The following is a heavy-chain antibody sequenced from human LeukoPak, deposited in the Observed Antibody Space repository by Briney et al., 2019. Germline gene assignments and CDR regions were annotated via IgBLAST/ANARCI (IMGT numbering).Heavy chain of an antibody. Sequence: GGSLRLSCAASGFTFRNYWMSWVRQAPGKGLEWVANIKQDGSEKYYVDSVKGRFTISRDNAKNSLYLQMNSLRAGDTAVYYCARAAYSSTWYSRYFDLWGRGTLVTVSS. CDR3: ARAAYSSTWYSRYFDL. CDR1: GFTFRNYW. D-gene: IGHD6-13*01. J-gene: IGHJ2*01. CDR2: IKQDGSEK. V-gene: IGHV3-7*01.